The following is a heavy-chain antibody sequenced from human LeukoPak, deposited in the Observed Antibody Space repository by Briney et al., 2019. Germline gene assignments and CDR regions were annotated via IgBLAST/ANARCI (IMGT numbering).Heavy chain of an antibody. CDR2: NSAYNGNT. D-gene: IGHD3-16*02. CDR3: ARSLMITFGGIIVEENWFDP. J-gene: IGHJ5*02. Sequence: ASVKVSCKASGYTFTSYGISWVRQAPGQGLEWMGWNSAYNGNTKYAQKFQGRVTMTTDTSTSTAYMELRSLRSDDTAVYYCARSLMITFGGIIVEENWFDPWGQGTLVTVSS. CDR1: GYTFTSYG. V-gene: IGHV1-18*01.